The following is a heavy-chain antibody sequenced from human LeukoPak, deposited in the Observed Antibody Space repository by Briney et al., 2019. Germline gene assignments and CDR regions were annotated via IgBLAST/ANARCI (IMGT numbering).Heavy chain of an antibody. V-gene: IGHV4-34*01. CDR3: ARDHYDSRGYYYVGDY. J-gene: IGHJ4*02. CDR2: INHSGST. Sequence: SETLSLTCAVYGGSFSGYYWNWIRQPPGKGLEWIGEINHSGSTNYNPSLKSRVTISVDTSKNQFSLKLSSVTAADTAVYYCARDHYDSRGYYYVGDYWGQGTLVTVSS. D-gene: IGHD3-22*01. CDR1: GGSFSGYY.